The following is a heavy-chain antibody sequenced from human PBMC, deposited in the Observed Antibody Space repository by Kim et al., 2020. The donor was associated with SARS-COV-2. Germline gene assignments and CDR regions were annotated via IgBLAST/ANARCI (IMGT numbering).Heavy chain of an antibody. V-gene: IGHV3-53*01. Sequence: TTDFAASVKGRFTISRDKSNNTLYLQMNSLGAEDTAVYYCARDKPGGMDVWGQGTTVTVSS. J-gene: IGHJ6*02. CDR2: TT. CDR3: ARDKPGGMDV.